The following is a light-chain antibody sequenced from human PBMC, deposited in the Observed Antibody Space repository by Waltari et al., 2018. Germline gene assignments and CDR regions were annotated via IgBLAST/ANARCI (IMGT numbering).Light chain of an antibody. CDR3: GTWDSSLSGAV. CDR1: RSNIGNNY. CDR2: EDN. V-gene: IGLV1-51*02. J-gene: IGLJ7*01. Sequence: QSVLTQPPSVSAAPGQRVTISCSGGRSNIGNNYVSLYRQFPGTAPKLLIYEDNERPSGVPGRFSGSKSGTSATLDITGLQAGDEADYYCGTWDSSLSGAVFGGGTHLTVL.